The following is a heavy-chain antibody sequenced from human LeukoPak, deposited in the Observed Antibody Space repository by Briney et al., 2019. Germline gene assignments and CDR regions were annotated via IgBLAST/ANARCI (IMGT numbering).Heavy chain of an antibody. D-gene: IGHD6-25*01. V-gene: IGHV3-48*03. J-gene: IGHJ4*02. Sequence: GGSLRLSCAASGFIFSSYAMNWVRQAPGEGLEWVSYISRGGSAIYYADSVKGRFTISRDNAKNSLYLQMNSLRAEDTAIYYCASEGSGYYFDYWGQGTLVTVSS. CDR3: ASEGSGYYFDY. CDR2: ISRGGSAI. CDR1: GFIFSSYA.